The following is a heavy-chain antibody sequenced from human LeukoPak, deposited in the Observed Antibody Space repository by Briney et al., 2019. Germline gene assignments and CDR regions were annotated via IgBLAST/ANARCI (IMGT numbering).Heavy chain of an antibody. D-gene: IGHD6-13*01. CDR3: AKGLRGSSYDY. CDR2: ISGSGGNT. J-gene: IGHJ4*02. CDR1: GFTLKNFA. V-gene: IGHV3-23*01. Sequence: PGGSLRLSCAASGFTLKNFAMSWVRKAPGKGLEWVSGISGSGGNTHYADSVKGRFTISRDNSKNMLYLQMNSLRAEDTAVYYCAKGLRGSSYDYWGQGTLVTVSS.